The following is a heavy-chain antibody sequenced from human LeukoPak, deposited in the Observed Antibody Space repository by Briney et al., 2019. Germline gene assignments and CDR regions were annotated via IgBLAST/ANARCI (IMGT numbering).Heavy chain of an antibody. CDR1: GGSITNYY. J-gene: IGHJ6*03. Sequence: SETLSLTCTVSGGSITNYYWSWIRQPPGKGLEWIGFSYYNGNTNYNPSLKSRVTISVDMSKNQFSLSLRSVTAADTAVYYCARDGRGLGFYYYYMDVWGKGTTVTVSS. CDR2: SYYNGNT. V-gene: IGHV4-59*01. CDR3: ARDGRGLGFYYYYMDV.